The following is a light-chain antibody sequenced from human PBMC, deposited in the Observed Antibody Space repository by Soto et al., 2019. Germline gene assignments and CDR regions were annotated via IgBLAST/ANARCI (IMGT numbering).Light chain of an antibody. J-gene: IGKJ1*01. CDR2: GAS. V-gene: IGKV3-20*01. CDR1: QSVSSN. CDR3: QQYDTSPRT. Sequence: DIVRRQSPATLSVSPGERATLSCRASQSVSSNLAWYQQKPGQAPRLLIYGASSRATGIPDRFSGSGSGTDFTLTISRLEPEDSAVYYCQQYDTSPRTFGQGTKVDIK.